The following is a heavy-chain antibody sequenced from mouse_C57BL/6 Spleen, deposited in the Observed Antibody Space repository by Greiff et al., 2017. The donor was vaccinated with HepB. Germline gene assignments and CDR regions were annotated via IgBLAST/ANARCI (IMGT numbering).Heavy chain of an antibody. J-gene: IGHJ4*01. CDR3: ARDRIYYYGSRGAMDY. D-gene: IGHD1-1*01. CDR1: GYSITSGYY. CDR2: ISYDGSN. V-gene: IGHV3-6*01. Sequence: EVKLQESGPGLVKPSQSLSLTCSVTGYSITSGYYWNWIRQFPGNKLEWMGYISYDGSNNYNPSLKNRISITRDTSKNQFFLKLNSVTTEDTATYYCARDRIYYYGSRGAMDYWGQGTSVTVSS.